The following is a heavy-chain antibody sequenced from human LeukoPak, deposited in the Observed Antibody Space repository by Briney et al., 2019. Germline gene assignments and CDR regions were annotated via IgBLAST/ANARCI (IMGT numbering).Heavy chain of an antibody. CDR1: GYTFASFG. Sequence: GASVKVSCKASGYTFASFGSTWVRQAPGQGLEWMGWINTHNGDTNYAQKLQGRVTMTTDTSTSTAYMELRSLRSDDTAVYYCARDGYRLSGYFYYMDVWGKGTTVTVSS. CDR3: ARDGYRLSGYFYYMDV. J-gene: IGHJ6*03. D-gene: IGHD2-2*03. V-gene: IGHV1-18*01. CDR2: INTHNGDT.